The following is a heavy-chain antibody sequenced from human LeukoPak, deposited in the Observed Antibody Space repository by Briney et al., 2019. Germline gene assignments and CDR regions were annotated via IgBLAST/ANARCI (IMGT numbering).Heavy chain of an antibody. CDR3: ARILSGSYPENWFDP. J-gene: IGHJ5*02. V-gene: IGHV1-18*01. CDR1: GYTFTTYG. D-gene: IGHD1-26*01. Sequence: GSVKVSCKASGYTFTTYGISWVRQAPGQGLEWMGWISAYNGNTNFAQKLQGRVTMTTDTSTSTAYMQLRSLRSDDTAVYYCARILSGSYPENWFDPWGQGTLVTVSS. CDR2: ISAYNGNT.